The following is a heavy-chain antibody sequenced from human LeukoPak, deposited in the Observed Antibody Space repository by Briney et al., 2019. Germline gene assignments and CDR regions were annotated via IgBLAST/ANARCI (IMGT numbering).Heavy chain of an antibody. CDR3: ARASGDRFGELLWDY. D-gene: IGHD3-10*01. CDR1: GGSISSYY. J-gene: IGHJ4*02. CDR2: IYYRGST. V-gene: IGHV4-59*01. Sequence: SSETLSLTCTVSGGSISSYYWSWIRQPPGKGLEWIGYIYYRGSTNYNPSLKSRVTISVDTSKNQFSLKLSSVTAADTAVYYCARASGDRFGELLWDYWGQGTLVTVSS.